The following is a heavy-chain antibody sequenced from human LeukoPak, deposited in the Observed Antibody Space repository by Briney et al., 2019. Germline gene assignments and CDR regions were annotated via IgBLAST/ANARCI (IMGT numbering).Heavy chain of an antibody. D-gene: IGHD3-10*01. CDR1: GDSVSSNSAA. CDR3: ARNYYGSGSYYSSFDY. Sequence: SQTLSVICAISGDSVSSNSAAWSWIRQSPSRGLEWLGRTYYNSEWYSDYALSVKSRMTINPDTSKNQFSLQLNSVTPEDTAVYYCARNYYGSGSYYSSFDYWGQGILVTVSS. J-gene: IGHJ4*02. V-gene: IGHV6-1*01. CDR2: TYYNSEWYS.